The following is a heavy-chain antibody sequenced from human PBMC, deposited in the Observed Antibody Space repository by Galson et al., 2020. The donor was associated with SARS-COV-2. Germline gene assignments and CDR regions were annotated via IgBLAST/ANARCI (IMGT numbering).Heavy chain of an antibody. V-gene: IGHV1-46*01. Sequence: ASVQVSCKASGYTFTSYYIHWVRQTPGQGLEWMGIINPRGGITRYAQEFEGRVTVTRDTSTNTVHMELSSLGFEDTAVYYCARGGVGDTGSAFDNWGQGILVTVSS. J-gene: IGHJ4*02. CDR3: ARGGVGDTGSAFDN. D-gene: IGHD1-26*01. CDR2: INPRGGIT. CDR1: GYTFTSYY.